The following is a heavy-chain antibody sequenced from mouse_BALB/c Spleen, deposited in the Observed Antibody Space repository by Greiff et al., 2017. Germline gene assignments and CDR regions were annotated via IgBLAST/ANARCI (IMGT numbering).Heavy chain of an antibody. J-gene: IGHJ2*01. CDR3: ARGITTAYYFDY. D-gene: IGHD1-2*01. CDR2: ISSGGST. Sequence: EVKLVESGGGLVKPGGSLKLSCAASGFTFSSYAMSWVRQTPEKRLEWVASISSGGSTYYPDSVKGRFTISRDNARNILYLQMSSLRSEDTAMYYCARGITTAYYFDYWGQGTTLTVSS. CDR1: GFTFSSYA. V-gene: IGHV5-6-5*01.